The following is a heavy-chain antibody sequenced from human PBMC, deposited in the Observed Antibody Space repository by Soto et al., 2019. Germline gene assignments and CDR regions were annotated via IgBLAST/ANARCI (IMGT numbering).Heavy chain of an antibody. Sequence: QVQLVQSGAEVKKPGSSVKVSCKASGGTFSSYAISWVRQAPGQGLEWMGGIIPIFGTANYAQKFQGRVTITAGKTTSTAYMGLRRLRSGGKAVYFCAGPTNEQQLGPYGMGVWGQGTTVTVSS. V-gene: IGHV1-69*06. CDR2: IIPIFGTA. J-gene: IGHJ6*02. D-gene: IGHD6-13*01. CDR1: GGTFSSYA. CDR3: AGPTNEQQLGPYGMGV.